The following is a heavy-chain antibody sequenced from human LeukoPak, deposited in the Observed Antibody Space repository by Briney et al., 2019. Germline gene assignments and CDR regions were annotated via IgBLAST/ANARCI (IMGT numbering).Heavy chain of an antibody. D-gene: IGHD2-21*01. V-gene: IGHV3-23*01. Sequence: GGSLRLSCAASGFTFSSYAMSWVRQAPGKGLEWVSAISGSGGSTYYADSVKGRFTISRDNSKNTLYLQMNSLRAEDTAVYYCAEGTAYCGGDCLAFDIWGQGTMVTVSS. J-gene: IGHJ3*02. CDR1: GFTFSSYA. CDR2: ISGSGGST. CDR3: AEGTAYCGGDCLAFDI.